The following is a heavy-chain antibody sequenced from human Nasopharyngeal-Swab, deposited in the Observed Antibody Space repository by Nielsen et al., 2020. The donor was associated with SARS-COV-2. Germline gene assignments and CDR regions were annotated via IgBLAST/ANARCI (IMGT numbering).Heavy chain of an antibody. CDR3: ARGPRRALPYYYYYYMDV. CDR1: GGSFSGYY. J-gene: IGHJ6*03. D-gene: IGHD1-14*01. V-gene: IGHV4-34*01. Sequence: SETLSLTCAVYGGSFSGYYWSWIRQPPGKGWEWIGEINHSGSTNYNPSLKSRVTISVDTSKNQFSLKLSSVTAADTAVYYCARGPRRALPYYYYYYMDVWGKGTTVTVSS. CDR2: INHSGST.